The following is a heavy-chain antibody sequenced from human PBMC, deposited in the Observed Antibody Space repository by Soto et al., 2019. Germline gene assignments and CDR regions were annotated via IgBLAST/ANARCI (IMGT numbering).Heavy chain of an antibody. CDR2: ISSSSSYT. J-gene: IGHJ6*02. V-gene: IGHV3-11*06. D-gene: IGHD5-12*01. CDR1: GFTFSDYY. Sequence: QVQLVESGGGLVKPGGSLRLSCAASGFTFSDYYMSWIRQAPGKGLEWVSYISSSSSYTNYADSVKGRFTISRDNAKNALYLQMNSLRAEDTAVYYCARVGGLSVYYYHGMYVWGQGTTVTVSS. CDR3: ARVGGLSVYYYHGMYV.